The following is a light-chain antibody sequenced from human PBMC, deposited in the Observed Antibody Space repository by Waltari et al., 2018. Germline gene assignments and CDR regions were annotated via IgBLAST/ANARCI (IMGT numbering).Light chain of an antibody. CDR1: QSVLYSTNNKNY. CDR2: WAS. Sequence: DIVVTQSPDSLTVPLGARATINCKSSQSVLYSTNNKNYLAWYQQKPGQPPKLVIYWASTRESGVPDRFSGSGSGTDFTLTIDSLQAEDVAMYYCQQYYTIPPTFGQGTKLEIK. CDR3: QQYYTIPPT. V-gene: IGKV4-1*01. J-gene: IGKJ2*01.